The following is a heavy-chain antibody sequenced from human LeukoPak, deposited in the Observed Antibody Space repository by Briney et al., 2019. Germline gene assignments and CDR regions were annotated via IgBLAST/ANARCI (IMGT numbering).Heavy chain of an antibody. J-gene: IGHJ4*02. Sequence: SETLSLTCTVSGGSISSSSYYWGWIRQPPGKGLEWIGSIYYSGSTYYNPSLKSRVTISVDTSKNQFSLKLSSMTAADTAVYYCASPGLTGGDYWGQGTLVTVSS. CDR2: IYYSGST. CDR3: ASPGLTGGDY. V-gene: IGHV4-39*07. D-gene: IGHD7-27*01. CDR1: GGSISSSSYY.